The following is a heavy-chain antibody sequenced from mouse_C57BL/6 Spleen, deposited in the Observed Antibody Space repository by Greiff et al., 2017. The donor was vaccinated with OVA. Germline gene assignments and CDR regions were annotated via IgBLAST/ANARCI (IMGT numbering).Heavy chain of an antibody. CDR1: GYAFSSYW. CDR2: IYPGDGDT. J-gene: IGHJ1*03. Sequence: QVQLQQSGAELVKPAASVKISCKASGYAFSSYWMNWVKQRPGKGLEWIGQIYPGDGDTNYNGKFKGKATLTADKSSSTAYLQLSSLTSEDSAVYFCARHWGNWYFAVWGKGTTVTVSA. CDR3: ARHWGNWYFAV. V-gene: IGHV1-80*01. D-gene: IGHD4-1*01.